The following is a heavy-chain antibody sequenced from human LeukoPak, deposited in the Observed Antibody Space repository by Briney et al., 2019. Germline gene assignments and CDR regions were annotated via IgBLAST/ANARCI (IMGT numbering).Heavy chain of an antibody. CDR1: GFTFSGAW. Sequence: GGSLRLSCTASGFTFSGAWMTWVRQAPGKGLEWVANIREDGTEKNYVDSVKGRFTISRDNAKNSLYLQMNSLRAEDTAVYYCARQEDHDYGDYYFDYWGQGILVTVSS. CDR3: ARQEDHDYGDYYFDY. D-gene: IGHD4-17*01. V-gene: IGHV3-7*01. J-gene: IGHJ4*02. CDR2: IREDGTEK.